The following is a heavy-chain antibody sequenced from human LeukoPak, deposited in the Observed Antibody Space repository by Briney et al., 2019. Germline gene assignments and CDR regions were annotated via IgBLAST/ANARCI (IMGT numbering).Heavy chain of an antibody. CDR1: GGSISSYY. V-gene: IGHV4-59*01. J-gene: IGHJ5*02. D-gene: IGHD4-23*01. CDR2: IYYSGST. Sequence: SETLSLTCTVSGGSISSYYWSWIRQPPGKGLEWIGYIYYSGSTNYNPSLKSRVTISVDTSKNQFSLKLSSVTAADTAVYYCARDNSVEDTAWWFDPWGQGTLVTVSS. CDR3: ARDNSVEDTAWWFDP.